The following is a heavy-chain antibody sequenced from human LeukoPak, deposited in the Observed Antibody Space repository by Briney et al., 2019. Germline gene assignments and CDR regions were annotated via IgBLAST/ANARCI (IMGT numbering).Heavy chain of an antibody. CDR3: ARTGRDGEDFDY. Sequence: ASVKVSCKASGYTFTSHDINWVRQATGQGLEWMGWMNPNSGNTGYAQKFQGRVTMTRNTSISTAYMELSSLRSEDTAVYYCARTGRDGEDFDYWGQGTLVTVSS. V-gene: IGHV1-8*01. J-gene: IGHJ4*02. D-gene: IGHD3-10*01. CDR1: GYTFTSHD. CDR2: MNPNSGNT.